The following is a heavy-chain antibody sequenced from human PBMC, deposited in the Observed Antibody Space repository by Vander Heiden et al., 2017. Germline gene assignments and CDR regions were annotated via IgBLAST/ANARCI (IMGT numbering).Heavy chain of an antibody. Sequence: EVQLVESGGGWVPPGRSLGLSCGASGFPFDDYAMHGVRQIPGKGLEWVSGLSWNSDTIGYADSVKGRFTISRDNAKNSLYLEMNNLRAEDTAFYYCAKDPTAMVRGVRFDYWGQGTLVTVSS. V-gene: IGHV3-9*01. J-gene: IGHJ4*02. CDR2: LSWNSDTI. CDR3: AKDPTAMVRGVRFDY. D-gene: IGHD3-10*01. CDR1: GFPFDDYA.